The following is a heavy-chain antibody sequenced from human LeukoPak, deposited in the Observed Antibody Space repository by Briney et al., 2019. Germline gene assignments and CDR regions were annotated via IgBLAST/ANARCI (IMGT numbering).Heavy chain of an antibody. J-gene: IGHJ4*02. CDR1: GGSISSSSYY. CDR2: IYYSGST. Sequence: SETLSLTCTVSGGSISSSSYYWGWIRQPPGKGLEWIGSIYYSGSTYYNPSLKSRVTISVDTSKNQFSLKLSSVTAADTAVYYCARTFFCSGGSCLGYWGQGTLVTVSS. CDR3: ARTFFCSGGSCLGY. V-gene: IGHV4-39*01. D-gene: IGHD2-15*01.